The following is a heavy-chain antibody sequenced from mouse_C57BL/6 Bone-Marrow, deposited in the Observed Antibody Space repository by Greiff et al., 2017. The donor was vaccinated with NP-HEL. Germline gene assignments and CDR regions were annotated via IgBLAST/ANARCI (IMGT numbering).Heavy chain of an antibody. CDR1: GYTFTSYG. J-gene: IGHJ1*03. CDR3: ARGIYDGYPYWYFDV. D-gene: IGHD2-3*01. Sequence: VQLQQSGAELARPGASVKLSCKASGYTFTSYGISWVKQRTGQGLEWIGEIYPRSGNTYYNEKFKGKATLTADKSSSTAYMELRSLTSEDSAVYFCARGIYDGYPYWYFDVWGTGTTVTVSS. V-gene: IGHV1-81*01. CDR2: IYPRSGNT.